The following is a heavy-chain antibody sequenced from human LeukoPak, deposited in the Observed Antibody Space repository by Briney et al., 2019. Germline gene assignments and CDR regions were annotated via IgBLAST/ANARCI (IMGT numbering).Heavy chain of an antibody. Sequence: GESLKISCKGSGYSFTSYWIGWVRQMPGKGLEWMGIIYPGDSDTRYSPSFQGQVTISADKSIITAYLQWSSLKASDTAMYYRARGSYCGGDCYDYWGQGTLVTVSS. CDR3: ARGSYCGGDCYDY. CDR2: IYPGDSDT. J-gene: IGHJ4*02. V-gene: IGHV5-51*01. D-gene: IGHD2-21*01. CDR1: GYSFTSYW.